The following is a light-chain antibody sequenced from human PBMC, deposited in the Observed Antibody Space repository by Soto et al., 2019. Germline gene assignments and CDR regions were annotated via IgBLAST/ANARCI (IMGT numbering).Light chain of an antibody. CDR3: QQYNNWPL. CDR1: QSINSNY. Sequence: EIVLTQSPGTLSLSPGERATLSCRASQSINSNYLAWYQQRPGQAPRLVIYGASSRATGIPDRFSGSGSGADFTLTISRLEPEDFAVYYCQQYNNWPLFGQGTRLEIK. V-gene: IGKV3-20*01. CDR2: GAS. J-gene: IGKJ5*01.